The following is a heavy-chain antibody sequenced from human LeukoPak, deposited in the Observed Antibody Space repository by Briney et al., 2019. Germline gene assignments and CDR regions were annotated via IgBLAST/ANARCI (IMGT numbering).Heavy chain of an antibody. J-gene: IGHJ4*02. Sequence: GGSLRLSCAASGFTFDDYGMSWVRQAPGKWLEWVSGINWNGGSTGYADSVKGRFTISRDNAKNSLYLQMNSLRAEDTALYYCARGSCSSTSCYYFDYWGQGTLVTVSS. CDR1: GFTFDDYG. V-gene: IGHV3-20*04. D-gene: IGHD2-2*01. CDR3: ARGSCSSTSCYYFDY. CDR2: INWNGGST.